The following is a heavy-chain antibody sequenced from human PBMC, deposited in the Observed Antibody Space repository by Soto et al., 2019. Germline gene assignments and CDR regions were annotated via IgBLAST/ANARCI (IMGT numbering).Heavy chain of an antibody. V-gene: IGHV4-59*01. J-gene: IGHJ4*02. Sequence: PAETLSLTCAVSGVPIITYYWSFIRHPPGRGLEWIGYNYHSGTTNYNPSLKSRVTISVDTSKNQFSLRLTSVTAADTAIYYCVGEAYIGYGHAIDYWGQGTLVTVSS. D-gene: IGHD5-12*01. CDR1: GVPIITYY. CDR3: VGEAYIGYGHAIDY. CDR2: NYHSGTT.